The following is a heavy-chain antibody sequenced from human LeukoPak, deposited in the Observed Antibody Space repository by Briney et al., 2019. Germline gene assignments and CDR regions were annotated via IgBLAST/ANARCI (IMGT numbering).Heavy chain of an antibody. V-gene: IGHV1-18*01. CDR3: AREITMPPGDWIDP. J-gene: IGHJ5*02. D-gene: IGHD3-10*01. CDR1: GYTFTSYG. Sequence: ASVKVSCKASGYTFTSYGISWVRQAPGQGLEWMGWVSAYNGNTNYAQKLQGRVTMTTDTSTSTAYMELRSLRSDDTAVYYCAREITMPPGDWIDPWGQGTLVTVSS. CDR2: VSAYNGNT.